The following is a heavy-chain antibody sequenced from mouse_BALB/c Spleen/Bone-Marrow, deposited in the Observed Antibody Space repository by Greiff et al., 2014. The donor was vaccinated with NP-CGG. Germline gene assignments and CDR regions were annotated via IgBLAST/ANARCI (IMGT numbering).Heavy chain of an antibody. CDR2: ISSGGST. CDR1: GFTFSSYA. Sequence: EVQLVESGGGLVKPGGSLKLSCAASGFTFSSYAMSWVRQTPEKRLEWVASISSGGSTYYPDSVKGRFTISRDNARNILYLQMSSLRSEDTAMYYCARGGVYYYAMDYWGQGTSVTVSS. J-gene: IGHJ4*01. V-gene: IGHV5-6-5*01. CDR3: ARGGVYYYAMDY.